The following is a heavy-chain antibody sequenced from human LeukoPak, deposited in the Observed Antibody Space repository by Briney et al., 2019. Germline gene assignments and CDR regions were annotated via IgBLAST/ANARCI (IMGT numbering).Heavy chain of an antibody. CDR3: ARQARLLDYSSNYFDY. CDR1: GYSFTSYW. D-gene: IGHD4-11*01. Sequence: GESLKISCKGSGYSFTSYWIGWVRQMPGKGLEWMGIIYPGDSDTRYSPSFQGQVTISADKSISTAYLQWSSLKASDTAMYYCARQARLLDYSSNYFDYWGQGTLVTVSS. V-gene: IGHV5-51*01. J-gene: IGHJ4*02. CDR2: IYPGDSDT.